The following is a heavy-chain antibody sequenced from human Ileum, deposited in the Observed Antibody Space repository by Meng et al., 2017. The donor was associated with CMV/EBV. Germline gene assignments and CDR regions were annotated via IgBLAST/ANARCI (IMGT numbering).Heavy chain of an antibody. D-gene: IGHD4-11*01. CDR2: ISKGGSST. V-gene: IGHV3-74*01. J-gene: IGHJ4*02. CDR3: AKTTATTRVYYFDY. Sequence: GESLKISCAASGFTFSSYWMHWVRQAPGKGLVWVSRISKGGSSTIYADSVKGRFTISRDNSKNSLHLQMNSLRAEDTAVYYCAKTTATTRVYYFDYWGQGTLVTVSS. CDR1: GFTFSSYW.